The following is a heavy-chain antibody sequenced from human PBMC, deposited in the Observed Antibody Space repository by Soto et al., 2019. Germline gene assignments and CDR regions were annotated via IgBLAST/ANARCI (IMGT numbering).Heavy chain of an antibody. CDR2: ITADNGDT. V-gene: IGHV1-2*02. CDR1: GYTFTGYY. J-gene: IGHJ4*02. Sequence: QVQLVQSGAEVKKPGASVKVSCKASGYTFTGYYMHWLRQAPGQGLEWMGMITADNGDTKYAQKVQDRLTVTMDTSTTTAYMELRSLTSDDTAVYYCARRTLGSAIGIGDYWGQGTLVTVSS. D-gene: IGHD7-27*01. CDR3: ARRTLGSAIGIGDY.